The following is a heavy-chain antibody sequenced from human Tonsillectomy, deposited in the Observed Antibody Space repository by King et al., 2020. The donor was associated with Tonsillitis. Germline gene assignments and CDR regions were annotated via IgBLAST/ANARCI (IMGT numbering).Heavy chain of an antibody. CDR1: RFTFSSSA. Sequence: VQLVESGGGVVQPGRSLRLSCAASRFTFSSSAMHWVRQAPGKGLEWVGVISYDGSNKYYADSVKGRFTISRDNSKNTLYLQMNSLRAEDTAVYYCARDRDIVVVVAAIFDYWGQGTLVTVSS. CDR2: ISYDGSNK. CDR3: ARDRDIVVVVAAIFDY. V-gene: IGHV3-30-3*01. D-gene: IGHD2-15*01. J-gene: IGHJ4*02.